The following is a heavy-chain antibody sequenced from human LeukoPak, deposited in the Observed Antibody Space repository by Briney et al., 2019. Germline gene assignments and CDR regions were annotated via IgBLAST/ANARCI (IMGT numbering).Heavy chain of an antibody. V-gene: IGHV3-23*01. CDR1: GFTFSNYA. CDR3: AKGRGYCTGGSCYSDY. CDR2: ISGSDGST. Sequence: GGSLRLSCTASGFTFSNYAMSWVRQAPGKGLEWVSTISGSDGSTYYADSVKGRFTISRDDSKNTLYLQMNSLRVEDTAIYYCAKGRGYCTGGSCYSDYWGQGTLVTVSS. J-gene: IGHJ4*02. D-gene: IGHD2-15*01.